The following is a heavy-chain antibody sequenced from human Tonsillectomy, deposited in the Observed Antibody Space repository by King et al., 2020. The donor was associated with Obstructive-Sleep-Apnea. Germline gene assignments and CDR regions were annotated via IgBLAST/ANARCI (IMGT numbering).Heavy chain of an antibody. V-gene: IGHV4-34*01. Sequence: VQLQQWGAGLLKPSETLSLTCAVYGGSFSGYYWSWIRQPPGKGLEWIGEINHSGSTNYNPSLKSRVTISVDTSKNHFSLKLGSVTAAATAVYYCARAGYSSSSIFDYWGQGTLVTVSS. CDR1: GGSFSGYY. CDR2: INHSGST. D-gene: IGHD6-13*01. CDR3: ARAGYSSSSIFDY. J-gene: IGHJ4*02.